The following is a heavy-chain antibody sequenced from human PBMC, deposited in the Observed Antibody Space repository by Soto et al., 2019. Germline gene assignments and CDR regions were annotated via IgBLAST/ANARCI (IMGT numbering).Heavy chain of an antibody. J-gene: IGHJ4*02. Sequence: GGSLRLSCAASGFTFSSYAMSWVRQAPGKGLEWVSAISGSGGSTYYADSVKGRFTISRDNSKNTLYLQMNSLRAEDTAVYYCAKVPPLEQKLITVTAFDYWGQGTLVTVSS. CDR2: ISGSGGST. CDR3: AKVPPLEQKLITVTAFDY. CDR1: GFTFSSYA. V-gene: IGHV3-23*01. D-gene: IGHD4-17*01.